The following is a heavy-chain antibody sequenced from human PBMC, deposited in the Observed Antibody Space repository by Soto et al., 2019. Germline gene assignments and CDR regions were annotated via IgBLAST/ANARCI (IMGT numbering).Heavy chain of an antibody. CDR2: IWYDRSKK. CDR3: ARDASYYSLWSGYYPSRNGMDV. V-gene: IGHV3-33*01. Sequence: QVQVVESGGGVVQPGRSLRLSCAASGFTFSSFGMHWVHQAPGKGLEWVSLIWYDRSKKSYGDSVKGRFTISRDNSRNTVYLQMNSLRADDTAVYYCARDASYYSLWSGYYPSRNGMDVWGQGTTVTVSS. D-gene: IGHD3-3*01. CDR1: GFTFSSFG. J-gene: IGHJ6*02.